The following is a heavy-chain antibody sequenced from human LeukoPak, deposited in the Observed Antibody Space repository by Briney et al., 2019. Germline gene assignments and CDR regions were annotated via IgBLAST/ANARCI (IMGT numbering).Heavy chain of an antibody. CDR2: ISGNGGST. D-gene: IGHD2-15*01. J-gene: IGHJ4*02. CDR1: RFTLSSYA. Sequence: RGALRLSRADSRFTLSSYAMNWVRQAPGKGVEWVSVISGNGGSTYYADSVKGRFTIFRDNSKNTLYLQMNSMRAEDTAVYDCSSCKHRLVVVAATPLDYWGQGTLVTVSS. V-gene: IGHV3-23*01. CDR3: SSCKHRLVVVAATPLDY.